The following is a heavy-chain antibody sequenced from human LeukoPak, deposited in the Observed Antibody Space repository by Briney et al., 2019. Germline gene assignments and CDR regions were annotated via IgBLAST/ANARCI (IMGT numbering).Heavy chain of an antibody. CDR2: ISWNSGSI. CDR3: ARLEWRKYYYYYYGMDV. V-gene: IGHV3-9*01. Sequence: PGGSLRLSCAASGFSFDDYVMHWVRQAPGKGLEWVSGISWNSGSIGYADSVKGRFTTSRDNAKNSLYLQMNSLRAEDTALYYCARLEWRKYYYYYYGMDVWGQGTTVTVSS. J-gene: IGHJ6*02. CDR1: GFSFDDYV. D-gene: IGHD3-3*01.